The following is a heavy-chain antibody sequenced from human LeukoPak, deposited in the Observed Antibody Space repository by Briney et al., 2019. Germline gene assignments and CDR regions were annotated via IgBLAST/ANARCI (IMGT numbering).Heavy chain of an antibody. V-gene: IGHV4-34*01. Sequence: PSETLSLTCAVYGGSFSGYYWSWIRQPPGKGLEWIGEINHSGSTNYNPSLKSRVTISVDTSKNQFSLKLSSVTAADTAVYYCARRTSPLGGRVDYWGQGTLVTVSS. J-gene: IGHJ4*02. CDR1: GGSFSGYY. CDR2: INHSGST. CDR3: ARRTSPLGGRVDY.